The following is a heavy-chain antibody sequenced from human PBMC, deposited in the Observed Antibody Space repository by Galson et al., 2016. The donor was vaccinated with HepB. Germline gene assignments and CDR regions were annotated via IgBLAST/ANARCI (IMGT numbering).Heavy chain of an antibody. CDR1: GFTFSTYA. Sequence: SLRLSCAASGFTFSTYAMTWVRQAPGKGLQWVANINQDGTEKNYVDSVKGRFTISRDNAKNSVYLQMNSLRLEDTAVYYCARERARHWYFDLWGRGTLITVSS. D-gene: IGHD6-6*01. J-gene: IGHJ2*01. CDR2: INQDGTEK. CDR3: ARERARHWYFDL. V-gene: IGHV3-7*01.